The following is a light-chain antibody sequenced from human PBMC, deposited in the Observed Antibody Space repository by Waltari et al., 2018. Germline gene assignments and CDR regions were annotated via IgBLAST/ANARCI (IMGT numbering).Light chain of an antibody. CDR1: QRVAGS. Sequence: EIVLTQSPVTLPVSPGAGATLFCKASQRVAGSLAWSQQKPGQAPRLLIYGASTRATGIPATFSGSGSGTDFILTISSLQSEDFAVYYCQQYNSWPLTFGGGTTVEIK. CDR3: QQYNSWPLT. J-gene: IGKJ4*01. CDR2: GAS. V-gene: IGKV3-15*01.